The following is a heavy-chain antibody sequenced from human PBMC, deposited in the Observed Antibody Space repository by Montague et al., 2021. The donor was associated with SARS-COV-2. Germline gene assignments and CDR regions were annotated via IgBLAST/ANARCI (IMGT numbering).Heavy chain of an antibody. D-gene: IGHD1-26*01. J-gene: IGHJ5*02. CDR3: ALPLGGARFDP. CDR2: IYHSGTT. V-gene: IGHV4-4*02. CDR1: GGSVSSDNW. Sequence: SETLSLTCTVSGGSVSSDNWWTWVRQPPGKGLEWIGEIYHSGTTNYNPSLQSRVTISVDKSRNHLSLYLRSVTAADTAMYYCALPLGGARFDPWGQGILVTVSS.